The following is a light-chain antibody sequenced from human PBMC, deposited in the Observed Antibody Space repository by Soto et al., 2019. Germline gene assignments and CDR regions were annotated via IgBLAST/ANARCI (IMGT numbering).Light chain of an antibody. CDR3: SSYTSSSTLYV. V-gene: IGLV2-14*01. Sequence: SVLTQPASLSGSPGQSITLSCTGTSSDVGGYNYVSWYQQHPGKAPKLMIYDVSNRPSGVSNRFSGSKSGNTASLTISGLQAEDEADYYCSSYTSSSTLYVFGTGTKVT. CDR2: DVS. CDR1: SSDVGGYNY. J-gene: IGLJ1*01.